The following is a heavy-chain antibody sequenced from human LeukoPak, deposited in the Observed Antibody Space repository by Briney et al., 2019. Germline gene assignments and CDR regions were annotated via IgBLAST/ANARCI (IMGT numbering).Heavy chain of an antibody. V-gene: IGHV2-5*02. J-gene: IGHJ4*02. CDR1: GFSFSTSRVG. CDR3: AHKARIGAQFDY. Sequence: SGPTLVNPTQTLTLTCTFSGFSFSTSRVGVGWIRQPPGKALEWLAHTYWDDDKRYSPSLKSRLTIAKVTFKNQVVLTMTNMDPVDTATYYCAHKARIGAQFDYWGQGTLVTVSS. CDR2: TYWDDDK. D-gene: IGHD6-25*01.